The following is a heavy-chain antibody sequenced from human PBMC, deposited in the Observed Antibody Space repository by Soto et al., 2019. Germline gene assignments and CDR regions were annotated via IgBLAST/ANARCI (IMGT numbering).Heavy chain of an antibody. J-gene: IGHJ6*02. CDR3: AVLRLSTCPGIAMDA. Sequence: QVHLVESGGGVVRPGKSLTLSCTGSGFTFMTFAIHWVRQAPGKGLEWVALISHDGTKKYSSDSVKGRFTVSRDNSNNTLYLQMNILRIEDSALYYCAVLRLSTCPGIAMDAWGQGTTVTVSS. CDR2: ISHDGTKK. CDR1: GFTFMTFA. D-gene: IGHD6-13*01. V-gene: IGHV3-30-3*01.